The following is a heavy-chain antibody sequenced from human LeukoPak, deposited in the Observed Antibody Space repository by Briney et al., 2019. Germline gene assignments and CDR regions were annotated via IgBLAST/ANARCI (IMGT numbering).Heavy chain of an antibody. CDR1: GFIFSTYW. D-gene: IGHD6-13*01. J-gene: IGHJ4*02. CDR2: INQDGSKE. CDR3: ASGQQLGY. Sequence: PGGSLRLSCAASGFIFSTYWMSWVRQAPGKGLEWVANINQDGSKEFYVDSVKGRFTISRDNAKKSLYLQMNSLRAEDTAVYYCASGQQLGYWGQGTLVTVSS. V-gene: IGHV3-7*03.